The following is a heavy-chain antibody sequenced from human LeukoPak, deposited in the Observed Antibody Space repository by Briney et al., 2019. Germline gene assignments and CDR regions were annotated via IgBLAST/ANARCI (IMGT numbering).Heavy chain of an antibody. D-gene: IGHD5-24*01. CDR1: GISISSQY. J-gene: IGHJ3*02. V-gene: IGHV4-59*11. Sequence: SETLSLTCTVSGISISSQYWSWIRQPPGEGLEWIGHIYYNGSTNYNPSLKSRLTISVDMSRNQFYLQLNSVTAADTAVYYCARPKRWFSDAFDIWGQGTMVTVSS. CDR3: ARPKRWFSDAFDI. CDR2: IYYNGST.